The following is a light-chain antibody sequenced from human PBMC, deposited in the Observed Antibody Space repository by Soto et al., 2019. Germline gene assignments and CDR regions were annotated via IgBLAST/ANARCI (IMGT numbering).Light chain of an antibody. V-gene: IGKV1-12*01. Sequence: DIQMTQSPSSVSASVGDRVTMTCRASQGISSWLVWYQQKPGKAPKLLTYAASSLQSGVPSRFSGSGSGTDLTLTISGLQPEDLATYYCQQANSFPWTFGQGTKVDIK. CDR3: QQANSFPWT. CDR2: AAS. CDR1: QGISSW. J-gene: IGKJ1*01.